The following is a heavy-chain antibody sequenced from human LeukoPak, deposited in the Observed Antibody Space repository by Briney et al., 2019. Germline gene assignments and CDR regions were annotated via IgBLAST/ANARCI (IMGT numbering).Heavy chain of an antibody. CDR3: AKDRYSSSSGTDY. J-gene: IGHJ4*02. V-gene: IGHV3-9*01. Sequence: GGSLRLSCAASGFTLDDYAMHWVRQAPGKGLEWVSGISWNSGSIGYADSVKGRFTISRDNAKNSLYLQMNSLRAEDTALYYCAKDRYSSSSGTDYWGQGTLVAVSS. D-gene: IGHD6-6*01. CDR2: ISWNSGSI. CDR1: GFTLDDYA.